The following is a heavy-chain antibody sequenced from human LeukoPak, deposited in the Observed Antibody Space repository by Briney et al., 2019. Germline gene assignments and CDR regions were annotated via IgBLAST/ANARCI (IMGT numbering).Heavy chain of an antibody. CDR3: ARHVSHDRWLFVDY. Sequence: SETLSLTCTVSGGSLNSYYWSWIRLPPGKGLEWIGYVYYSGTTSYSPSLKSRVTISVDTSKNQFSLRLSSVTAADTAVYYCARHVSHDRWLFVDYWGQGSLVTVSS. D-gene: IGHD6-19*01. J-gene: IGHJ4*02. CDR2: VYYSGTT. CDR1: GGSLNSYY. V-gene: IGHV4-59*08.